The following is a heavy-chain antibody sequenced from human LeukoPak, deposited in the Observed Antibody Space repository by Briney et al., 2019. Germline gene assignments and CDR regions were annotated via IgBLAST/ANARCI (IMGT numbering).Heavy chain of an antibody. J-gene: IGHJ6*03. CDR2: IYTSGST. V-gene: IGHV4-61*02. Sequence: SETLSLTCTVSGGSISSGSYYRSWIRQPAGKGLEWIGRIYTSGSTNCNPSLKSRVTISVDTSKNQFSLKLSSVTAADTAVYYCASLYGSGSYRYYYMDVWGKGTTVTVSS. CDR1: GGSISSGSYY. CDR3: ASLYGSGSYRYYYMDV. D-gene: IGHD3-10*01.